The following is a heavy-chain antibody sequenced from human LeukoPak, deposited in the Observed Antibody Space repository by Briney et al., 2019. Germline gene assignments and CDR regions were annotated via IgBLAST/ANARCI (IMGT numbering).Heavy chain of an antibody. D-gene: IGHD3-10*01. Sequence: GGSLRLSCAASGFTFSSYGMHWVRQAPGKGLEWVAFIRYDGSNKYYADSVKGRFTISRDNSKNTLYLQMNSLRAEDTALYYCARVSYGSGSYYNGQIDYWGQGTLATVSS. CDR3: ARVSYGSGSYYNGQIDY. CDR2: IRYDGSNK. J-gene: IGHJ4*02. V-gene: IGHV3-30*02. CDR1: GFTFSSYG.